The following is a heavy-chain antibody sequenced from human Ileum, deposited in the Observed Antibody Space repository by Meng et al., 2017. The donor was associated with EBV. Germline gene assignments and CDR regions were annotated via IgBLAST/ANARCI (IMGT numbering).Heavy chain of an antibody. V-gene: IGHV4-28*01. Sequence: QGHLQGSGPGLVKPSDTLSLTCAVAGYSISSTNWWGWIRQPPGKGLEWIGYIYYSGSTSYNPSLKSRVTMSVDTSKNQFSLNLNSVTAVDTAVYYCARNVPGTSAYYDWGQGTLVTVSS. D-gene: IGHD3-22*01. J-gene: IGHJ4*02. CDR1: GYSISSTNW. CDR2: IYYSGST. CDR3: ARNVPGTSAYYD.